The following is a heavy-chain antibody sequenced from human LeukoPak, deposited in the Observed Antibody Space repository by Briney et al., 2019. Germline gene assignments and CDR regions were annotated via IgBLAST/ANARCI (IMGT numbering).Heavy chain of an antibody. D-gene: IGHD2-2*01. CDR3: ARVPRVVPAAIGYYYYMDV. Sequence: ASVKVSCKASGYTFTGYYMHWVRQAPGQGLEWMGWINPNSGGTNYAQKFQGRVTITRDTSASTAYMELSSLRSEDTAVYYCARVPRVVPAAIGYYYYMDVWGKGTTVTVSS. J-gene: IGHJ6*03. V-gene: IGHV1-2*02. CDR1: GYTFTGYY. CDR2: INPNSGGT.